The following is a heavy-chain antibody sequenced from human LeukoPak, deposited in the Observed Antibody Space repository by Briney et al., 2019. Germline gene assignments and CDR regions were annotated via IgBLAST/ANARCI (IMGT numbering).Heavy chain of an antibody. D-gene: IGHD5-18*01. J-gene: IGHJ4*02. CDR3: AKEVGYNYGPFDY. V-gene: IGHV3-23*01. CDR2: ISGSGGST. Sequence: GGSLRLSCAGSGFTFNTYAMSWVRQAPGKGLEWVSAISGSGGSTYYADSVKGRFIISRDNSKNTVYLQMSSLRAEDTAVYYCAKEVGYNYGPFDYWGQGTLVTVSS. CDR1: GFTFNTYA.